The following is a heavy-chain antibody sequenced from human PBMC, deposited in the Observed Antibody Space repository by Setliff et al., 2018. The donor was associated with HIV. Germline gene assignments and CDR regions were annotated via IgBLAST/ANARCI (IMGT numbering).Heavy chain of an antibody. CDR3: ARYSPRGYTLTGPY. CDR2: IYYSGST. CDR1: GGSVSSGCYY. D-gene: IGHD6-25*01. Sequence: SETLSLTCTVSGGSVSSGCYYWSWIRQPPGKGLEWIGYIYYSGSTKHNPSLKSRVTISLDTSKNQFSLKLTSVTAADTAVYYCARYSPRGYTLTGPYWGQGTLVTVS. V-gene: IGHV4-61*01. J-gene: IGHJ4*02.